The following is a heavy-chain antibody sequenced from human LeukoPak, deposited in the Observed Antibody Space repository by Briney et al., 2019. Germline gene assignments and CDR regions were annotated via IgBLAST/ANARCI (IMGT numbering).Heavy chain of an antibody. CDR1: GGTFSSYT. J-gene: IGHJ4*02. V-gene: IGHV1-69*02. D-gene: IGHD5-18*01. CDR3: ARGSSGFTAMVTFDY. Sequence: SVKVSCKASGGTFSSYTISWVRQAPGQGLEWMGRIIPILGIANYAQKFQGRVTITADKSTSTAYMELSSLRSEDTAVYYCARGSSGFTAMVTFDYWGQGTLVTVSS. CDR2: IIPILGIA.